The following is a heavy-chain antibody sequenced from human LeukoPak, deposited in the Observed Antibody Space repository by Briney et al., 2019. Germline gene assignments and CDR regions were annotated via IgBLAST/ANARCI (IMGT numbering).Heavy chain of an antibody. V-gene: IGHV3-30*18. CDR1: GFTFSSYG. CDR3: AKDWGSVDTAMVSRGYFDY. D-gene: IGHD5-18*01. Sequence: GGSLRLSCAASGFTFSSYGMHWVRQAPGKGREWVAAISYDGSNKYYADSVKGRFTISRDNSKNTLYLQMNSLRAEDTAVYYCAKDWGSVDTAMVSRGYFDYWGQGTLVTVSS. J-gene: IGHJ4*02. CDR2: ISYDGSNK.